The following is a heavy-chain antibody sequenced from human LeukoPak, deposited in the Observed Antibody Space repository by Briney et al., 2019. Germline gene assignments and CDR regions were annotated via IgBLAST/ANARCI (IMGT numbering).Heavy chain of an antibody. V-gene: IGHV3-23*01. CDR1: GFSFSSYA. Sequence: GGSLRLSCAASGFSFSSYAMSWVRQAPGKGLEWVSAISGSGGSTYYADSVKGRFTISRDNSKNTLYVQMNSLRAEDTAIYYCAKAVGSSGYFSRDAFDIWGQGTMVTVSS. J-gene: IGHJ3*02. D-gene: IGHD3-22*01. CDR2: ISGSGGST. CDR3: AKAVGSSGYFSRDAFDI.